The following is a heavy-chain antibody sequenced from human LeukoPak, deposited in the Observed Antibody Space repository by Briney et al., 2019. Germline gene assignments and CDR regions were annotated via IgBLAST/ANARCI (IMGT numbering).Heavy chain of an antibody. D-gene: IGHD6-13*01. V-gene: IGHV3-48*04. CDR2: ISRSSRVI. Sequence: GSLRLSCAASGFAFNSMNWVRQAPGKGLEWLSYISRSSRVIHFEDSVKGRFTISRDNAKNSLYLQMNSLRTEDTAVYYCARAPTLVIPAAGTASNYYALDVWGQGTTVAVSS. CDR3: ARAPTLVIPAAGTASNYYALDV. CDR1: GFAFNS. J-gene: IGHJ6*02.